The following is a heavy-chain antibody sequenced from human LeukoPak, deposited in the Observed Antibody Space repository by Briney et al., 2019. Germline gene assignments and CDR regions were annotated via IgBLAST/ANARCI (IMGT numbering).Heavy chain of an antibody. CDR2: ISGSGGST. CDR3: AREWGFIVGATALDY. CDR1: GFTFSSYA. D-gene: IGHD1-26*01. J-gene: IGHJ4*02. V-gene: IGHV3-23*01. Sequence: GGSLRLSCAASGFTFSSYAMSWVRQAPGKGLEWVSAISGSGGSTYYADSVKGRFTISRDNSKNTLYLQMNGLRAEDTAVYYCAREWGFIVGATALDYWGQGTLITVSS.